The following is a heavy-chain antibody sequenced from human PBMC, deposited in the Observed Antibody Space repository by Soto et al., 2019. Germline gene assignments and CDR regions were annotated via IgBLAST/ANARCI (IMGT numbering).Heavy chain of an antibody. J-gene: IGHJ3*01. CDR1: RGTFSTYT. CDR3: SIGSWSAETFDV. CDR2: IIPMLTVT. Sequence: QVHLVQSGAEVKKPGSSVKVSCKAARGTFSTYTLIWVRQAPGQGLEWMGRIIPMLTVTNSAQKFQGRVTLTADKYTNTAFMELTSLRSDDTAVYYCSIGSWSAETFDVWGQGTMVTVSS. V-gene: IGHV1-69*02. D-gene: IGHD2-2*01.